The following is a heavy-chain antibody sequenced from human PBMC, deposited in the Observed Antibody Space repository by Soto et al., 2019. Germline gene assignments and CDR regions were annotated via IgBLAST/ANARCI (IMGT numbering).Heavy chain of an antibody. Sequence: PSETISLTCTVTGCSIRIIIYSWVWIREPAGRGLEWIGSIYYSGSTYYNPSLKSRVTISVDTSKNQFSLKLSSVTAADTAVYYCARLPDDFWSGYPLVDYYGMDVWGQGTTVT. J-gene: IGHJ6*02. CDR3: ARLPDDFWSGYPLVDYYGMDV. D-gene: IGHD3-3*01. CDR1: GCSIRIIIYS. CDR2: IYYSGST. V-gene: IGHV4-39*01.